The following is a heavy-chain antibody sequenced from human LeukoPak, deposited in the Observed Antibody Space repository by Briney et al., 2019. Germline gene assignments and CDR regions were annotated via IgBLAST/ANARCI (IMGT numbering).Heavy chain of an antibody. Sequence: ASVKVSCKASGYTFTTYGVNWVRQVPGQGLEWMGWISGYNGNTNYAQKLQGRVTMTTDTSTSTAYMELRSLRYDDTAVYYCARSGSHSNWFDPWGQGTLVTVSS. J-gene: IGHJ5*02. CDR2: ISGYNGNT. V-gene: IGHV1-18*01. CDR3: ARSGSHSNWFDP. D-gene: IGHD1-26*01. CDR1: GYTFTTYG.